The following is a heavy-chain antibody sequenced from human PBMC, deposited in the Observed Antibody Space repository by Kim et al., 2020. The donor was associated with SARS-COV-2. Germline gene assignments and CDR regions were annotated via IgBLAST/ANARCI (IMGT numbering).Heavy chain of an antibody. CDR1: GFTVNNDY. V-gene: IGHV3-53*01. J-gene: IGHJ6*02. Sequence: GGSLRLSCAASGFTVNNDYMSWVRQAPRKGLEWVAVMYGSGGTFYADSVKDRFTISRDDSKNNLYLQMNNLRAEDTAVYYCVREFGTGWGVCGQGTTVTVSS. CDR3: VREFGTGWGV. D-gene: IGHD6-19*01. CDR2: MYGSGGT.